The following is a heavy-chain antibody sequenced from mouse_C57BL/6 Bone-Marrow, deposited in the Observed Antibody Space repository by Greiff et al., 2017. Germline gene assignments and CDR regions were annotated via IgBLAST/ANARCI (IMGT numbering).Heavy chain of an antibody. CDR2: IYPRSGNT. CDR1: GYTFTSYG. V-gene: IGHV1-81*01. CDR3: ARRVQLGSYAMDY. Sequence: QVQLKQSGAELARPGASVKLSCKASGYTFTSYGISWVKQRTGQGLEWIGEIYPRSGNTYYNEKFQGQATLTADKSSSTAYMELRSLTSEDSAVYFCARRVQLGSYAMDYGGQGTSVTVSS. D-gene: IGHD4-1*02. J-gene: IGHJ4*01.